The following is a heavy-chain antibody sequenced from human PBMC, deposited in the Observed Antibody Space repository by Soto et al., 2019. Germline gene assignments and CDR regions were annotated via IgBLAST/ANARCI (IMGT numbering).Heavy chain of an antibody. CDR2: IKQDGSEK. J-gene: IGHJ4*02. CDR1: GFTFSDYY. Sequence: VQLVESGGGLVKPGGSLRLSCAASGFTFSDYYMSWIRQAPGKGLEWVANIKQDGSEKYYVDSVKGRFTISRDNAKNSLYLQMNSLRAEDTAVYYCAREGYSYGSGFVYWGQGTLVTVSS. V-gene: IGHV3-7*03. CDR3: AREGYSYGSGFVY. D-gene: IGHD5-18*01.